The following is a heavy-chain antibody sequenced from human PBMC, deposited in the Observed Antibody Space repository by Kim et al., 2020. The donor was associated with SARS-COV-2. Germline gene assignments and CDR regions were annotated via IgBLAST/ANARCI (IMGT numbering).Heavy chain of an antibody. Sequence: YNPSLKSRVTISVDTSKNQFSLKLSSVTAADTAVYYCARVRTYGGGWFDPWGQGTLVTVSS. V-gene: IGHV4-34*01. CDR3: ARVRTYGGGWFDP. D-gene: IGHD4-17*01. J-gene: IGHJ5*02.